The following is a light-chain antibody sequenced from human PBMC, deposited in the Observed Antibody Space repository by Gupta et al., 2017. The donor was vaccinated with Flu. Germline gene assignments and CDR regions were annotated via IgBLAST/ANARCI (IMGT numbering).Light chain of an antibody. Sequence: SYELTQPPSVSVSPGQTAQITCSGDELPKQYAYWYQQKPGQAPVLVICKDSERPSGIPERFSGSSSGTTVTLTISGVQAEDEADYYCQSSDTSGTYVFGSGTKVTVL. CDR1: ELPKQY. CDR3: QSSDTSGTYV. J-gene: IGLJ1*01. CDR2: KDS. V-gene: IGLV3-25*03.